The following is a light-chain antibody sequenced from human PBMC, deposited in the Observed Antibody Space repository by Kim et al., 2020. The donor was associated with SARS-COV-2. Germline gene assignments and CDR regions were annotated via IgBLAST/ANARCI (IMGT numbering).Light chain of an antibody. CDR2: DNN. J-gene: IGLJ2*01. V-gene: IGLV1-51*01. CDR3: GTWDSSLNGLV. CDR1: SSNIGQNY. Sequence: GQKVTISCSGSSSNIGQNYVSWYQPFPGTAPKLLIYDNNKRHSGIPDRFSGSKSGTSATLGITGLQTGDEADYYCGTWDSSLNGLVFGGGTQLTVL.